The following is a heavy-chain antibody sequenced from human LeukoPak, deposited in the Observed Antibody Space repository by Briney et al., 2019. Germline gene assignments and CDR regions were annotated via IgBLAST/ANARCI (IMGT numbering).Heavy chain of an antibody. Sequence: GGSLRLSCRGSGFTFSDYLINWVRQPPGKGLEWVSLIGSELHTATIQYAASVKDRFTVSRDDSTNIAYLEMTSLKTEDTAMYYCTKFFHSGQSVFVVWGQGTMVTVSS. CDR1: GFTFSDYL. D-gene: IGHD3-10*01. CDR3: TKFFHSGQSVFVV. CDR2: IGSELHTATI. V-gene: IGHV3-49*04. J-gene: IGHJ3*01.